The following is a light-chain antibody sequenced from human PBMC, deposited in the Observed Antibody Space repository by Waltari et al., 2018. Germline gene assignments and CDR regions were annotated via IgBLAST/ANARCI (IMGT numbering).Light chain of an antibody. J-gene: IGLJ2*01. V-gene: IGLV1-40*01. CDR2: GNS. CDR3: QSYDSSLSGSV. Sequence: QSVLTQPPSVSGAPGQRVTISCTGSSSNIGAAYDVPWYQQLPRTAPKLLIYGNSNRPSGVPDRFSGSKSGTSASLAIAGLQTEDEADYYCQSYDSSLSGSVFGGGTKLTVL. CDR1: SSNIGAAYD.